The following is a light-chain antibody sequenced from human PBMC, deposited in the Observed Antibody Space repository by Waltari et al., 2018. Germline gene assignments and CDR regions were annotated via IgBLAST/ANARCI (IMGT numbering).Light chain of an antibody. J-gene: IGLJ1*01. CDR3: DSKSSSSPHV. CDR1: SSDIGTYHY. CDR2: DVS. Sequence: QSALTQPASVSGSPGQSITVSCTGPSSDIGTYHYVSWYQQHPGKAPKLMIYDVSSRPSGVSNRVSGSKSGNTASLTISGLQAEDEADYYCDSKSSSSPHVFGTGTKVTVL. V-gene: IGLV2-14*03.